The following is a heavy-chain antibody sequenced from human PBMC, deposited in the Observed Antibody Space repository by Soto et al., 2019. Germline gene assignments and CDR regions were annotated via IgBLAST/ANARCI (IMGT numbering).Heavy chain of an antibody. V-gene: IGHV4-59*01. Sequence: SETLSLTCTVSGGSISSYYWSWIRQPPGKGLEWIGYIYYSGSTNYNPSLKSRVTISVDTSKNQFSLKLSSVTAADTAVYYCARVIGWYGSYYYGMDVWCPGTTVTVSS. D-gene: IGHD6-19*01. CDR1: GGSISSYY. CDR2: IYYSGST. CDR3: ARVIGWYGSYYYGMDV. J-gene: IGHJ6*02.